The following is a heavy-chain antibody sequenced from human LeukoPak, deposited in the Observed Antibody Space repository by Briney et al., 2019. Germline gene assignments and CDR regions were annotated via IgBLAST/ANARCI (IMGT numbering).Heavy chain of an antibody. CDR2: INYSGST. CDR1: GGSISSYY. CDR3: ARDLTGSDRAFDI. J-gene: IGHJ3*02. V-gene: IGHV4-59*01. Sequence: PSETLSLTCTVSGGSISSYYWSWIRQPPGKGLEWIGYINYSGSTNYNPSLKSRVTISVDTSKNQFSLKLSSVTAADTAVYYCARDLTGSDRAFDIWGQGTMVTVSS. D-gene: IGHD1-14*01.